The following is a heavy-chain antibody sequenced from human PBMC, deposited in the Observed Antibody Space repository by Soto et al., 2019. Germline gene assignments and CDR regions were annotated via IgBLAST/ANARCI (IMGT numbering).Heavy chain of an antibody. CDR3: ARGGVDVVATSAFDY. V-gene: IGHV1-69*01. CDR1: GGTFNNYA. J-gene: IGHJ4*02. D-gene: IGHD5-12*01. Sequence: QVQLVQSGAEVKKPGSSVKVSCKASGGTFNNYAISWVRQGPGQGLEWMGGIIPIIGTADYAHKLQGRLAISADESTGTTFMELSSLRSEDTALYYCARGGVDVVATSAFDYWGQGTLVTVSS. CDR2: IIPIIGTA.